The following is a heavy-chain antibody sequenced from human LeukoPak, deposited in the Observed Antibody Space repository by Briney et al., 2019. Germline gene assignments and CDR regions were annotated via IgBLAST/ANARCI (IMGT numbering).Heavy chain of an antibody. CDR2: ISGSGGST. CDR3: AILLWFGESAPRPFDY. V-gene: IGHV3-23*01. CDR1: GFTVSSYE. J-gene: IGHJ4*02. D-gene: IGHD3-10*01. Sequence: GGSLRLSCAASGFTVSSYEMNWVRQAPGKGLEWVSAISGSGGSTYYADSVKGRFTISRDNSKNTLYLQMNSLRAEDTAVYYCAILLWFGESAPRPFDYWGQGTLVTVSS.